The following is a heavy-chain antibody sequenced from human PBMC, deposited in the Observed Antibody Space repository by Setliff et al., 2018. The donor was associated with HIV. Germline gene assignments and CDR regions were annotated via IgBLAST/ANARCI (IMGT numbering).Heavy chain of an antibody. Sequence: GGSLRLSCAASGFTFNKYAMNWVRQAPGKGLEWVSAISTSGGAADYADSVKGRFTISRDNSRNTLYLQMNSLRAEDTALYFCARRGNLLEGRQLDSWGQGTLVTVSS. J-gene: IGHJ4*02. V-gene: IGHV3-23*01. CDR3: ARRGNLLEGRQLDS. D-gene: IGHD1-1*01. CDR1: GFTFNKYA. CDR2: ISTSGGAA.